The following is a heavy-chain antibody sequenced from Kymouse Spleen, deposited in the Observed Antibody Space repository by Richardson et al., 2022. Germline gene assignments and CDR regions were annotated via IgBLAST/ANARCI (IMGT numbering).Heavy chain of an antibody. CDR1: GFTFSGSA. CDR2: IRSKANSYAT. D-gene: IGHD4-11,IGHD4-11*01. CDR3: TRPPSNSNYGWFDP. J-gene: IGHJ5*02. V-gene: IGHV3-73*02. Sequence: EVQLVESGGGLVQPGGSLKLSCAASGFTFSGSAMHWVRQASGKGLEWVGRIRSKANSYATAYAASVKGRFTISRDDSKNTAYLQMNSLKTEDTAVYYCTRPPSNSNYGWFDPWGQGTLVTVSS.